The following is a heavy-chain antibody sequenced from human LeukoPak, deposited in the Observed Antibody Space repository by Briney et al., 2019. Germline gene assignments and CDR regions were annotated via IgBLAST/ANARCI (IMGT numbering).Heavy chain of an antibody. D-gene: IGHD2-15*01. V-gene: IGHV3-30*18. CDR2: VPYDGSNK. CDR1: GFTFTSYG. CDR3: AKDHRGYCSGGSCSRLGY. J-gene: IGHJ4*02. Sequence: PGRSLRLSCAASGFTFTSYGMHWVRQAPGKGLEWVAVVPYDGSNKYYADSVKGRFTISRDNSKNTLYLQMNSLRAEDTAVYYCAKDHRGYCSGGSCSRLGYWGQGTLVTVSS.